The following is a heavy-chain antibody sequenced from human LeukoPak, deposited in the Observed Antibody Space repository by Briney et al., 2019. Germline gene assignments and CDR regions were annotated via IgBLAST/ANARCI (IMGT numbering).Heavy chain of an antibody. CDR1: GGSISSGGYY. D-gene: IGHD4-11*01. Sequence: PSQTLSLTCTVSGGSISSGGYYWSWIRQPPGKGLEWIGYIYHSGSTYYNPSLKSRVTISVDRSKNQFSLKLSSVTAADTAVYYCACYSNYYYYYMDVWGKGTTVTVSS. CDR3: ACYSNYYYYYMDV. J-gene: IGHJ6*03. V-gene: IGHV4-30-2*01. CDR2: IYHSGST.